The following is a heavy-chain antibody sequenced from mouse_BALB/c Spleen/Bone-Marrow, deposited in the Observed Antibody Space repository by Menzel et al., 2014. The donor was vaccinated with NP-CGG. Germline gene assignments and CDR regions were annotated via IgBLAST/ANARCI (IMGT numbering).Heavy chain of an antibody. D-gene: IGHD1-1*01. J-gene: IGHJ1*01. CDR1: GYTFTSYV. V-gene: IGHV1-14*01. CDR2: INPYNDGS. CDR3: ARTTVVDIYWYFDV. Sequence: VQLKQSRPELVKPGASVKMSCKASGYTFTSYVLHWVKQKPGQGLEWIGYINPYNDGSKYNEKFKGKATLTSDKSSSTAYMELSSLTSEDSAVYYCARTTVVDIYWYFDVWGAGTTVTVSS.